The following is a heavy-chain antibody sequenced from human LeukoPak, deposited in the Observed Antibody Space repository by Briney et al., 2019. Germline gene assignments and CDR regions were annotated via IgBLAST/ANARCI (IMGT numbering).Heavy chain of an antibody. D-gene: IGHD2-2*01. CDR1: GGSISSGGYY. J-gene: IGHJ6*02. CDR3: ARDVVPAAPVHYYYGMDV. V-gene: IGHV4-31*03. CDR2: IYYSGST. Sequence: PSETLSLTCTVSGGSISSGGYYWSCLRQHPGKGREWIVYIYYSGSTYYNPSLKSRVTISVDTSKNQFSLKLSSVTAADTAVYYCARDVVPAAPVHYYYGMDVWGQGTTVTVSS.